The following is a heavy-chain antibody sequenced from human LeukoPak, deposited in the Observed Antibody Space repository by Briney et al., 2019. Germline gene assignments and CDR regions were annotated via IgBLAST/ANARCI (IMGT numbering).Heavy chain of an antibody. CDR3: VKSLGGLPGYNWFDP. Sequence: PGGSLRLSCSASGFTFSSYAMHWVRQAPGKGLEYVSAISSNGGSTYYADSVKGRFTISRDNSKNTLYLQMSSLRAEDTAVYYCVKSLGGLPGYNWFDPWGQGTLVTVSS. CDR1: GFTFSSYA. CDR2: ISSNGGST. V-gene: IGHV3-64D*09. J-gene: IGHJ5*02. D-gene: IGHD3-10*01.